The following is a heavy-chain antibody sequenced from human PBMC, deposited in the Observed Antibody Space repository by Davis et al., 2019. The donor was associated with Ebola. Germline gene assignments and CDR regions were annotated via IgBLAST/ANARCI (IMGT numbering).Heavy chain of an antibody. CDR1: GASIRTYY. CDR2: IYNSGST. V-gene: IGHV4-59*01. D-gene: IGHD1-14*01. J-gene: IGHJ3*02. Sequence: SETLSLTCHVSGASIRTYYWSWVRQPPGKGLEWIGYIYNSGSTNYTPSLSSRVTISADPSKNQFSLRLTAVTAADTAVYYCARDSSPRNLDIWGQGTLVTVSS. CDR3: ARDSSPRNLDI.